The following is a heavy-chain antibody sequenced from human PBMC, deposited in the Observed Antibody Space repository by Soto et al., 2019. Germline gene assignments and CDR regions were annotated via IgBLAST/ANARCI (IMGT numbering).Heavy chain of an antibody. V-gene: IGHV3-30-3*01. D-gene: IGHD1-20*01. J-gene: IGHJ3*02. CDR1: GFTFSSYA. CDR3: ARESLDNWTKGGAFDI. Sequence: QVQLVESGGGVVQPGRSLRLFCAASGFTFSSYAMHWVRQAPGKGLEWVAVISYDGSNKYYADSVKGRFTISRDNSKNTLYLQMNSLRAEDTAVYYCARESLDNWTKGGAFDIWGQGTMVTVSS. CDR2: ISYDGSNK.